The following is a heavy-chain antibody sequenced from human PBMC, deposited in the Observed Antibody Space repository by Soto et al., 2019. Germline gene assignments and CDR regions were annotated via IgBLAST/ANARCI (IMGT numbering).Heavy chain of an antibody. CDR1: GGSIGSSSYY. CDR2: LYYTGTT. J-gene: IGHJ5*02. CDR3: GAYCSRIYCYDWFDP. V-gene: IGHV4-39*01. Sequence: QMQLQESGPGLVKASETLTLTCSVSGGSIGSSSYYFGWICQPPGKGLEWIGSLYYTGTTYYNSSLKSRVTIYADKSQNQFSLRLSSVTAADTAVYYCGAYCSRIYCYDWFDPWGQGTLVTVSS. D-gene: IGHD2-2*01.